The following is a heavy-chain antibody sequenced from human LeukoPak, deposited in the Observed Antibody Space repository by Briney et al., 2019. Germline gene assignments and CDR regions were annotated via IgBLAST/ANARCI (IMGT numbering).Heavy chain of an antibody. D-gene: IGHD3-9*01. CDR2: IYTSGST. CDR1: GGSISSYY. CDR3: ARDHVDSNWFDP. V-gene: IGHV4-4*07. Sequence: SETLSLTCTVSGGSISSYYWSWIRQPAGKGLEWIGRIYTSGSTNYNPSLKSQVTMSVDTSKNQFSLKLSSVTAADTAVYYCARDHVDSNWFDPWGQGTLVTVSS. J-gene: IGHJ5*02.